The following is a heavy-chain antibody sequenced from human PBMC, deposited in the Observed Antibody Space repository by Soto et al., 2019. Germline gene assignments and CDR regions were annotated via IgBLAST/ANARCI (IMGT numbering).Heavy chain of an antibody. Sequence: PSETLSLTCAVYGGSFSGYYWSWIRQPPGKGLEWIGEINHSGSTNYNPSLKSRVTISVDTSKNQFSLKLSSVTAADTAVCYCARAPRRGYKPFDYWGQGTLVTVSS. J-gene: IGHJ4*02. D-gene: IGHD5-12*01. CDR1: GGSFSGYY. V-gene: IGHV4-34*01. CDR3: ARAPRRGYKPFDY. CDR2: INHSGST.